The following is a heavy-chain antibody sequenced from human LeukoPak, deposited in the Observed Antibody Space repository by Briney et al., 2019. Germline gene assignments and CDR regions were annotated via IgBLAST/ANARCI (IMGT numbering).Heavy chain of an antibody. CDR3: ARLMAGTVGALFEI. D-gene: IGHD1-26*01. CDR2: IYSRGST. CDR1: GGSINNHY. Sequence: SETLSLTCTVSGGSINNHYWTWIRQPPGKGLQWVGYIYSRGSTNYNPSLKSRVILSVDMSKNQFSLRLNSVTATDTAVYYCARLMAGTVGALFEIWGQGTMVTVSS. J-gene: IGHJ3*02. V-gene: IGHV4-4*09.